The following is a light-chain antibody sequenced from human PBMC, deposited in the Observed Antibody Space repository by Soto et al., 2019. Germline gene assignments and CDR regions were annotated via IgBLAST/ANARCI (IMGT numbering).Light chain of an antibody. CDR2: ANS. Sequence: QSVLTQPPSASATPGQRVTISCSGGSSNIGNNLVYWYQQVPGTAPKFLIYANSQRPSGVPDRFSGYKSGTSASLAISGLRSEDEADYYCAAWDDSLSARVVGGGTKLTVL. V-gene: IGLV1-47*01. J-gene: IGLJ3*02. CDR1: SSNIGNNL. CDR3: AAWDDSLSARV.